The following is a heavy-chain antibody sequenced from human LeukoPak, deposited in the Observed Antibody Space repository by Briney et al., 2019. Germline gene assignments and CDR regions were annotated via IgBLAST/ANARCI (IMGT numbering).Heavy chain of an antibody. V-gene: IGHV4-39*07. Sequence: PSETLSLTCTVSGGSISSSSYYWGWIRQPPGKGLEWIGSIYYSGSTYYNPSLKSRVTISVDTSKNQFSLKLSSMTAADTVVYYCARGWFDPWGQGTLVTVSS. CDR1: GGSISSSSYY. CDR2: IYYSGST. CDR3: ARGWFDP. J-gene: IGHJ5*02.